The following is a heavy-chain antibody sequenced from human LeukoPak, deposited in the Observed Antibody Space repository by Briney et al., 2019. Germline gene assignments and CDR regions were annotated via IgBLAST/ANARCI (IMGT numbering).Heavy chain of an antibody. Sequence: SETLSLTCAVYGGSFSGYYWSWIRQPPGKGLEWTGEINHSGSTNYNPSLKSQVTISVDTSKNQFSLKLSSVTAADTAVYYCARRIFGAVPRNWYFDLWGRGTLVTVSS. D-gene: IGHD3-3*01. CDR3: ARRIFGAVPRNWYFDL. J-gene: IGHJ2*01. CDR1: GGSFSGYY. CDR2: INHSGST. V-gene: IGHV4-34*01.